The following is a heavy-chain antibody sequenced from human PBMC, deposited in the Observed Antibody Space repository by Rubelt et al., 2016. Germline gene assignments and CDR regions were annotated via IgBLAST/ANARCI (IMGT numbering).Heavy chain of an antibody. CDR2: VFSTGMT. CDR3: ARQPPDTAAFDY. V-gene: IGHV4-4*07. CDR1: GSSMKNHY. D-gene: IGHD2-21*02. Sequence: QVQLQESGPGLVRPSETLALTCTVSGSSMKNHYWSWVRQPAGKGLEWIGRVFSTGMTGYNPSLKSRVSISIDTSTNHLSLKMTAVTAADTAVYHCARQPPDTAAFDYWGQGVLVTVSS. J-gene: IGHJ4*02.